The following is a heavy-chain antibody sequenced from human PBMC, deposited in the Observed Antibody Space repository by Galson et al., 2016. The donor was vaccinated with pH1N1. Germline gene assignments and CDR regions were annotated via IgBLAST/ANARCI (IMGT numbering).Heavy chain of an antibody. CDR1: GYTFINYG. CDR2: ISAYDGHT. V-gene: IGHV1-18*01. D-gene: IGHD3-10*01. J-gene: IGHJ3*02. CDR3: ARDRGVFDI. Sequence: SVKVSCKASGYTFINYGIAWVRQAPGQGPEWMGWISAYDGHTDYAQNFQGRVAMTIDTSTSTANMELRSLRSDDTAVYYCARDRGVFDIWGQGTRVTVS.